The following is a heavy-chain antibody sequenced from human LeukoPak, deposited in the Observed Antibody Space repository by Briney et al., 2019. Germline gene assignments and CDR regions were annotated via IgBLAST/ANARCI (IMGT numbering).Heavy chain of an antibody. CDR2: ISSSGSTI. V-gene: IGHV3-48*04. CDR3: ARSKDAFDI. CDR1: GFTFSSYA. J-gene: IGHJ3*02. Sequence: GGSLRLSCAASGFTFSSYAMHWVRQAPGKGLEWVSYISSSGSTIYYPDSVKGRFTISRDNAKNSLYLQMNSLRAEDTAVYYCARSKDAFDIWGQGTMVTVSS.